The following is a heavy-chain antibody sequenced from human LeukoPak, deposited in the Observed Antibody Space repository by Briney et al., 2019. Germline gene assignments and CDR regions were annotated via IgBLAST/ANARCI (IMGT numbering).Heavy chain of an antibody. CDR2: INGDGSST. Sequence: GGSLRLSCAASGFTFSVYWMHWVRQAPGKGLVWVSRINGDGSSTTYADSVKGRFTSSRDNAKNTLYLQMNTLRAEDAAVYYCARDMYSTSSARGAYWGQGTRVTVSS. J-gene: IGHJ4*02. D-gene: IGHD6-6*01. CDR3: ARDMYSTSSARGAY. CDR1: GFTFSVYW. V-gene: IGHV3-74*01.